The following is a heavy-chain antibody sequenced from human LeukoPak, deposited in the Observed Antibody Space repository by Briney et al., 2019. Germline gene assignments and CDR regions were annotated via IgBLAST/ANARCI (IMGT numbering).Heavy chain of an antibody. Sequence: GGSLRLSCAASGFTLSSYWMSWVRQAPGKGLEWVANIKQDGSEKYYVDSVKGRFTNTRDNAKNSLYLQMNSLRAEDTAVYYCARLGSGWADAFDIWGQGTMVTVSS. CDR3: ARLGSGWADAFDI. CDR1: GFTLSSYW. D-gene: IGHD6-19*01. J-gene: IGHJ3*02. CDR2: IKQDGSEK. V-gene: IGHV3-7*01.